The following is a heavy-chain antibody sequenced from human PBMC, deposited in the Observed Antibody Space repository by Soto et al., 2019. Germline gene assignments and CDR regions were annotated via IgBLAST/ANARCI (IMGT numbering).Heavy chain of an antibody. CDR2: IYYSGST. CDR3: ARLRGYYFDY. D-gene: IGHD5-12*01. Sequence: SETLSLTCTVSGGSISSSSYYWGWIRQPPGKGLEWTGSIYYSGSTYYNPSLKSRVTISVDTSKNQFSLKLSSVTAADTAVYYCARLRGYYFDYWGQGTLVTVSS. V-gene: IGHV4-39*01. CDR1: GGSISSSSYY. J-gene: IGHJ4*02.